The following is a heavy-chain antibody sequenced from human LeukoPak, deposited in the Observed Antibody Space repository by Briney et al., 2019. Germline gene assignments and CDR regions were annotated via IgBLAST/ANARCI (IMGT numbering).Heavy chain of an antibody. V-gene: IGHV4-38-2*02. Sequence: SETLSLTCSVSNYSISSYYYWGWIRQPLGKGLEWIGSIYHTGNTYYNPSLESRVTISVDMSKNQFSLKLSSVTAADTAVYYCARDRGTWNDDGFDYWGQGTLVTVSS. J-gene: IGHJ4*02. CDR3: ARDRGTWNDDGFDY. CDR2: IYHTGNT. D-gene: IGHD1-1*01. CDR1: NYSISSYYY.